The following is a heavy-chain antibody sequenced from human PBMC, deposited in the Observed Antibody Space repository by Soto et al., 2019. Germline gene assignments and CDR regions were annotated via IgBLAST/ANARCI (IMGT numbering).Heavy chain of an antibody. CDR2: IYYSGST. Sequence: SETLSLTCAFSGGSVSSRDYYLIGLRQHPGKGLEWIGYIYYSGSTYYNPSLKSRVTISVDTSKNQFSLKLSSVTAADTAVYYCARWSPCSGSDYWGQGTLVTVSS. J-gene: IGHJ4*02. CDR3: ARWSPCSGSDY. D-gene: IGHD3-3*01. CDR1: GGSVSSRDYY. V-gene: IGHV4-31*11.